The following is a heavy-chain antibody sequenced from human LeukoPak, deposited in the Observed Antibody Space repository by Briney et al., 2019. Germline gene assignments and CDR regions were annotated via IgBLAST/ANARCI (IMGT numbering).Heavy chain of an antibody. V-gene: IGHV4-38-2*02. CDR3: ARSSRYYYGSGMHYYYYMDV. D-gene: IGHD3-10*01. Sequence: SETLSLTCTVSGYSISSGYYWAWIRQPPGKGLEWIGEINHSGSTNYNPSLKSRVTISVDTSKNQFSLKLSSVTAADTAVYYCARSSRYYYGSGMHYYYYMDVWGKGTTVTISS. CDR1: GYSISSGYY. CDR2: INHSGST. J-gene: IGHJ6*03.